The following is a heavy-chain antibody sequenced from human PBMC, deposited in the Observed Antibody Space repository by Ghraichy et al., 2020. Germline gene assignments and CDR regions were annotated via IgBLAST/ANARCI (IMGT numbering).Heavy chain of an antibody. CDR2: IYTSGST. D-gene: IGHD6-19*01. Sequence: SQTLSLTCTVSGGSISSYYWSRIRQPAGKGLEWIGRIYTSGSTNYNPSLKSRVTMSVDTSKNQFSLKLSSVTAADTAVYYCAREGGSGWSNRVGYWGQGTLVTVSS. V-gene: IGHV4-4*07. J-gene: IGHJ4*02. CDR3: AREGGSGWSNRVGY. CDR1: GGSISSYY.